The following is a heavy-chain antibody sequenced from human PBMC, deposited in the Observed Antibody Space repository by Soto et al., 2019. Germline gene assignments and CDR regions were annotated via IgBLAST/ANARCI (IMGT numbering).Heavy chain of an antibody. CDR1: GFTFSSYW. CDR3: ARVERRSSTSCYSVFDY. Sequence: EVQLVESGGGLVQPGGSLRLSCAASGFTFSSYWMHWVRQVPGKGLVWVSRISSDGSSTTYADSVKGRFTISRDNAKNTLYLQLNSLRAEDTAMYFCARVERRSSTSCYSVFDYWGQGTLVTVSS. D-gene: IGHD2-2*01. CDR2: ISSDGSST. V-gene: IGHV3-74*01. J-gene: IGHJ4*02.